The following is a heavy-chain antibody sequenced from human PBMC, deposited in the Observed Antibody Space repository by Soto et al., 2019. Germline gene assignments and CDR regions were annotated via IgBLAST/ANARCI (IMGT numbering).Heavy chain of an antibody. CDR3: ARSIGLGYCIGGSCYSRSLWFDS. D-gene: IGHD2-15*01. CDR2: IYHSGST. Sequence: SETLSLTCAVSGGSISSGGYSWSWIRQPPGKGLEWIGYIYHSGSTYYNPSLKSRVTISVDRSKNHFSLKLSSATAADTAVYYCARSIGLGYCIGGSCYSRSLWFDSWGQELLVTV. CDR1: GGSISSGGYS. V-gene: IGHV4-30-2*01. J-gene: IGHJ5*01.